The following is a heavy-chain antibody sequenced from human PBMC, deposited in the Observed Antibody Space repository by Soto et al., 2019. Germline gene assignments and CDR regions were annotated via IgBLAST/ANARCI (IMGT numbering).Heavy chain of an antibody. Sequence: GGSLRLSCAASGFTFSSYSMNWVRQAPGKGLEWVSSISSSSSYIYYADSVKGRFTISRDNAKNTLYLQMNSLKTEDTAVYYCTTDAVEMTTIDYWGQGTLVTVSS. J-gene: IGHJ4*02. D-gene: IGHD4-4*01. CDR2: ISSSSSYI. CDR3: TTDAVEMTTIDY. V-gene: IGHV3-21*03. CDR1: GFTFSSYS.